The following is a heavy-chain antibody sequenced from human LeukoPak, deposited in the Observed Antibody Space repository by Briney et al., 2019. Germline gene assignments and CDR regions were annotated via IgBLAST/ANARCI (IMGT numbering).Heavy chain of an antibody. D-gene: IGHD6-6*01. CDR1: GGSFSDYY. CDR2: INHSGST. V-gene: IGHV4-34*01. J-gene: IGHJ4*02. CDR3: ARGYSSSAERALGY. Sequence: SETLSLTCAVYGGSFSDYYWSWIRQPPGKGLEWMGEINHSGSTNYNPSLKSRVTISVDTSKNQVSLKLSSVTAADTAVYYCARGYSSSAERALGYWGQGTLVTVSS.